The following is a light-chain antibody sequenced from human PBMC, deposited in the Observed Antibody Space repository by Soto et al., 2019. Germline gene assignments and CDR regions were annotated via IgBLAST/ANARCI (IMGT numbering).Light chain of an antibody. Sequence: DIQMTQSPYSLSASVGDRVTITCRASQNISTYLNWYQQKPGKAPKLLIYAASRVQGGVPSRFSGSGSGTDFSLTISGLQPEDIATYLCQQSYNIIFTVGPVTKLDIK. CDR1: QNISTY. J-gene: IGKJ3*01. V-gene: IGKV1-39*01. CDR2: AAS. CDR3: QQSYNIIFT.